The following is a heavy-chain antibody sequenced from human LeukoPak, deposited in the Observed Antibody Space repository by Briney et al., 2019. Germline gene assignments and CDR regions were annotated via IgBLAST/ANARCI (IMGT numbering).Heavy chain of an antibody. CDR2: INWNGGST. CDR1: GFTFDDYG. Sequence: GGSLRLSCAASGFTFDDYGMSWVRQAPGKGLEWVSSINWNGGSTGYADSLKGRFTISRDNAKNSLYLQMNSLRAEDTALYYCAKDITHDRMADQYFQHWGQGTLVTVSS. D-gene: IGHD3-10*01. CDR3: AKDITHDRMADQYFQH. V-gene: IGHV3-20*04. J-gene: IGHJ1*01.